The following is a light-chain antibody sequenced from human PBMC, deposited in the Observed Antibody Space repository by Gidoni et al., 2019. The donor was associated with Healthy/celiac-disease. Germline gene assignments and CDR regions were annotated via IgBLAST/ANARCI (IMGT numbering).Light chain of an antibody. V-gene: IGKV3-15*01. J-gene: IGKJ4*01. Sequence: EIVMTQSPATLSVSPGERATLSCRASQSVSRNLAWYQQKPGQAPSLLIYGASTRATGIPARFSGSGSGIEFTLTISSLQSEDFSVYYCQQYNNWPPLTFGGGTKVEIK. CDR2: GAS. CDR3: QQYNNWPPLT. CDR1: QSVSRN.